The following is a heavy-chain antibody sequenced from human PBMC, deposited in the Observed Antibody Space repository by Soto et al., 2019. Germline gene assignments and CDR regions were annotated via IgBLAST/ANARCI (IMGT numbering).Heavy chain of an antibody. V-gene: IGHV4-39*07. CDR1: GGSISSSSSY. CDR3: ARDGRRDAFDI. J-gene: IGHJ3*02. CDR2: IYYLGNT. Sequence: SETLSLTYTVSGGSISSSSSYWGWIRQPPGKGLEWVGSIYYLGNTYYNPSLGGRVSISVDKSKNQFSLKLSSVTAADTAVYYCARDGRRDAFDIWGQGTMVTVSS.